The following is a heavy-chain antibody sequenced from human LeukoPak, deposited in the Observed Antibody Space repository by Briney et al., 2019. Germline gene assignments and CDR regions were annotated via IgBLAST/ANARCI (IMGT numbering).Heavy chain of an antibody. CDR2: IRYDASTK. J-gene: IGHJ4*02. D-gene: IGHD6-13*01. V-gene: IGHV3-30*02. CDR3: ARDNGSSWYASRYYFDY. Sequence: PGGSLRLSCAASGFTFSTFGFHWVRLAPGKGLEWVAFIRYDASTKYYGDSVKGRFTISRDNSNNTLYLQMNSLRAEDTAVYYCARDNGSSWYASRYYFDYWGQGTLVTVSS. CDR1: GFTFSTFG.